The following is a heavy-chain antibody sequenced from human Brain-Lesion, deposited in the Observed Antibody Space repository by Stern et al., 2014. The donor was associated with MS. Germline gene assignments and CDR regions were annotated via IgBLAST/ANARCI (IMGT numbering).Heavy chain of an antibody. Sequence: VQLEESGAEVKKPGASVKVSCKTSGYIFTGYYIHWVRQAPGQGLEWMAWINPNTGGTKYAQKFQGRVTMSRDTPISTAYVELSSLTSDDTAVYYCARDQRGITIFGVVTDYYYLGMDVWGQGTTVTVSS. J-gene: IGHJ6*02. CDR1: GYIFTGYY. D-gene: IGHD3-3*01. V-gene: IGHV1-2*02. CDR3: ARDQRGITIFGVVTDYYYLGMDV. CDR2: INPNTGGT.